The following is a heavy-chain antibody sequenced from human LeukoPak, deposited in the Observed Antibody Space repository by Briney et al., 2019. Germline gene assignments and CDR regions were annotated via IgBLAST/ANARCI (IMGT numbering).Heavy chain of an antibody. V-gene: IGHV3-30-3*01. Sequence: GRSLRLSCAASGFTFSSYAMHWVRQAPGKGLEWVAVISYDGSNKYYADSVKGRFTISRDNSKNTLYLQMNSLRAEDTAVYYCARDQSYYDSSGEAFDIWGQGTMVTVSS. CDR1: GFTFSSYA. J-gene: IGHJ3*02. CDR2: ISYDGSNK. CDR3: ARDQSYYDSSGEAFDI. D-gene: IGHD3-22*01.